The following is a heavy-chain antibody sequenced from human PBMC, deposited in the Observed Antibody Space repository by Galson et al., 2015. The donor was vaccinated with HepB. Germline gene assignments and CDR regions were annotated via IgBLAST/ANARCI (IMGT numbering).Heavy chain of an antibody. V-gene: IGHV3-30*04. CDR2: ISYGGSNK. CDR1: GFTFSSYA. J-gene: IGHJ4*02. Sequence: SLRLSCAASGFTFSSYAMHWVRQAPGKGLEWVAVISYGGSNKYYADSVKGRFTISRDNSKNTLYLQMNSLRAEDTAVYYCARSPELYSNPYYFDYWGQGTLVTVSS. D-gene: IGHD6-13*01. CDR3: ARSPELYSNPYYFDY.